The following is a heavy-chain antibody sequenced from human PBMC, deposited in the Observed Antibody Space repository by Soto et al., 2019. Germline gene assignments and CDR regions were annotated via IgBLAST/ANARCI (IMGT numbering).Heavy chain of an antibody. CDR1: GYTFTSYA. V-gene: IGHV1-3*01. CDR3: ARDPPIYCSGGSCYFWNAFDI. D-gene: IGHD2-15*01. J-gene: IGHJ3*02. CDR2: INAGNGNT. Sequence: ASVKVSCKASGYTFTSYAMHWVRQAPGQRLEWMGWINAGNGNTKYSQKFQGRVTITRDTSASTAYMELSSLRSEDTAVYYCARDPPIYCSGGSCYFWNAFDIWGQGTMVTVSS.